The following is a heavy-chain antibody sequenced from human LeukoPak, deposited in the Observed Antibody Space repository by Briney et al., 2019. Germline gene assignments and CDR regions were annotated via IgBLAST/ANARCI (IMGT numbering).Heavy chain of an antibody. CDR3: ARLTPPRGYSYGYVDY. Sequence: GGSLRLSCAASGFTVSRNYMSWVRQAPGKGLEWVSVIYSGGSTYYADSVKGRFTISRDNSKNTLYLQMNSLRAEDTAVYYCARLTPPRGYSYGYVDYWGQGTLVTVSS. D-gene: IGHD5-18*01. V-gene: IGHV3-66*04. J-gene: IGHJ4*02. CDR2: IYSGGST. CDR1: GFTVSRNY.